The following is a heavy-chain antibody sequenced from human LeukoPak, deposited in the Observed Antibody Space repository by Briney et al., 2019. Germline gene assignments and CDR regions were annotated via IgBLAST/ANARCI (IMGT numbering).Heavy chain of an antibody. J-gene: IGHJ4*02. CDR2: IYHSGST. Sequence: SETLSLTCTVSGGSISSGAYYWSWIRHPPGKGLQWIGYIYHSGSTNYNPSLKSRVTISVDTSKNQFSLKLRSVTAADTAVYYCARHEEAAGDFDYWGQGTLVTVSS. V-gene: IGHV4-61*08. CDR3: ARHEEAAGDFDY. CDR1: GGSISSGAYY. D-gene: IGHD1-14*01.